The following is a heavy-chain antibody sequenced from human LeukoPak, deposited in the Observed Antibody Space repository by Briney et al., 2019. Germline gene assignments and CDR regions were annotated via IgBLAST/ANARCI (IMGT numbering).Heavy chain of an antibody. CDR1: GGSFSGYY. J-gene: IGHJ5*02. CDR2: INHSGST. D-gene: IGHD1-26*01. V-gene: IGHV4-34*01. CDR3: ARGVVGANNWFDP. Sequence: PSETLSLTCAVYGGSFSGYYWSWIRQPPGKGLEWIREINHSGSTNYNPSLKSRVTISVDTSKNQFSLKLSSVTAADTAVYYCARGVVGANNWFDPWGQGTLVTVSS.